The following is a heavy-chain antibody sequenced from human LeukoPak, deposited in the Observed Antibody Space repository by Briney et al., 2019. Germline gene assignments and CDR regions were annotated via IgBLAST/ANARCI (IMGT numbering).Heavy chain of an antibody. V-gene: IGHV1-2*02. CDR2: INPNSGGT. CDR1: GYTFTGYY. CDR3: ARAPIAARTGGDY. J-gene: IGHJ4*02. Sequence: RASVKVSCKASGYTFTGYYMHWVRQAPGQGLEWMGWINPNSGGTNYAQKFQGRVAMTRDTSISTAYMELRSLRSDDTAVYYCARAPIAARTGGDYWGQGTLVTVSS. D-gene: IGHD6-6*01.